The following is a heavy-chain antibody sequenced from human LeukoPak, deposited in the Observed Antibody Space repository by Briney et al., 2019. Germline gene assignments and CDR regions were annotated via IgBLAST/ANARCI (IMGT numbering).Heavy chain of an antibody. CDR3: ARVRSRKWLDPPLDP. Sequence: ASVKVSCKASGYTFTSYGISWVRQAPGQGLEWMGWISAYNGNTNYAQKLQGRVTMTTDTSTSAAYMELRSLRSDDTAVYYCARVRSRKWLDPPLDPWGQGTLVTVSS. CDR2: ISAYNGNT. V-gene: IGHV1-18*01. CDR1: GYTFTSYG. J-gene: IGHJ5*02. D-gene: IGHD6-19*01.